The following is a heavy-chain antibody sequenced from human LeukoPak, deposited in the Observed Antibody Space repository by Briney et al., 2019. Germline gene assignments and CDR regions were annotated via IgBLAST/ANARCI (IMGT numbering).Heavy chain of an antibody. CDR1: GGSISSGGYY. J-gene: IGHJ4*02. CDR2: IYHSGST. D-gene: IGHD6-19*01. Sequence: SQTLSLTCTVSGGSISSGGYYWSWIRQPPGKGLEWIGYIYHSGSTYYNPSLKSRVTISVDRSKNQSSLKLSSVTAADTAVYYCAREEQWLVRWWGQGTLVTVSS. CDR3: AREEQWLVRW. V-gene: IGHV4-30-2*01.